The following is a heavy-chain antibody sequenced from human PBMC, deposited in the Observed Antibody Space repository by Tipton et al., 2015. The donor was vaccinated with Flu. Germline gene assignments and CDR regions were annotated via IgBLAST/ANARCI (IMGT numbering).Heavy chain of an antibody. CDR1: GGSFSAYY. CDR3: ASKVANWGVWEPLDY. J-gene: IGHJ4*02. CDR2: INHSGTT. D-gene: IGHD7-27*01. Sequence: TLSLTCAVYGGSFSAYYWSWIRQPPGKGLEWVGEINHSGTTNYNPSLTSRVTVSADPSKKQFSLKLTSVTAADTAVYYCASKVANWGVWEPLDYWGQGTLVTVSS. V-gene: IGHV4-34*01.